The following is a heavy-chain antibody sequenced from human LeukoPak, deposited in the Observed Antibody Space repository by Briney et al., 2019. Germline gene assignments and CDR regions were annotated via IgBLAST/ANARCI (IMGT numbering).Heavy chain of an antibody. CDR1: GITLSNYG. CDR3: AKRGVVIRVILVGFHKEAYYFES. CDR2: ISDSGGST. V-gene: IGHV3-23*01. Sequence: GGSLRLSCAVSGITLSNYGMSWVRQAPGKGLEWVAGISDSGGSTHYADSVKGRFTISRDNPKNTLYLQMNSLRAEDTAFYFCAKRGVVIRVILVGFHKEAYYFESWGQGALVTVSS. J-gene: IGHJ4*02. D-gene: IGHD3/OR15-3a*01.